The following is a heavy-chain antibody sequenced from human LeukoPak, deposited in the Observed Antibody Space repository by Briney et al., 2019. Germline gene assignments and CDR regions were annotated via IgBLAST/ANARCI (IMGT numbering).Heavy chain of an antibody. CDR2: INHSGST. D-gene: IGHD4-23*01. V-gene: IGHV4-34*01. Sequence: PSETLSLTCTASGGSISSYYWSWIRQPPGKGLEWIGEINHSGSTNYNPSLKSRVTISVDTSKNQFSPQLNSVTPEDTAVYYCARDRSTVGYYFDYWGQGTLVTVSS. J-gene: IGHJ4*02. CDR3: ARDRSTVGYYFDY. CDR1: GGSISSYY.